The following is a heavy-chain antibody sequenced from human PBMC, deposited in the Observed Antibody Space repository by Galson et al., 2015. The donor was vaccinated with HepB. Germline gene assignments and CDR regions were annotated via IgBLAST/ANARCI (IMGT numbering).Heavy chain of an antibody. D-gene: IGHD2-15*01. V-gene: IGHV3-30-3*01. CDR1: GFTFSTYA. J-gene: IGHJ2*01. CDR3: AREYGSSSWYFDL. Sequence: SLRLSCAASGFTFSTYAMHWVRQAPGKGLEWVAVISYDGSNKDYADSVKGRFTISRDNSKNTLYMQMNSLRAEDTAVYYCAREYGSSSWYFDLWGRGTRATVSS. CDR2: ISYDGSNK.